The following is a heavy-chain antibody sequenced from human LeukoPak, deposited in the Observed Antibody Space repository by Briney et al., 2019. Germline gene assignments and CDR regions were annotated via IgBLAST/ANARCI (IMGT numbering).Heavy chain of an antibody. J-gene: IGHJ5*02. CDR3: ARHDLRSYYGSGSSGWFDP. CDR1: GGSISSSSYY. CDR2: IYYSGST. V-gene: IGHV4-39*01. D-gene: IGHD3-10*01. Sequence: SETLSLTCTVSGGSISSSSYYWGWIRQPPGKGLEWIGSIYYSGSTYYNPSLKSRATISVDTSKNQFSLKLSSVTAADTAVYYCARHDLRSYYGSGSSGWFDPWGQGTLVTVSS.